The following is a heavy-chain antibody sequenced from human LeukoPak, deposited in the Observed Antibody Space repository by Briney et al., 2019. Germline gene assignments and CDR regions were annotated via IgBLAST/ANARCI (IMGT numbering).Heavy chain of an antibody. Sequence: PSETLSLTCTVSGGSISSSSYYWGWIRQPPGKGLEWIGSIYYSGSTNYNPSLKSRVTISVDTSKNQFSLKLSSVTAADTAVYYCARAPPTRYCSSTSCYRGRGYYFDYWGQGTLVTVSS. D-gene: IGHD2-2*01. J-gene: IGHJ4*02. V-gene: IGHV4-39*07. CDR3: ARAPPTRYCSSTSCYRGRGYYFDY. CDR2: IYYSGST. CDR1: GGSISSSSYY.